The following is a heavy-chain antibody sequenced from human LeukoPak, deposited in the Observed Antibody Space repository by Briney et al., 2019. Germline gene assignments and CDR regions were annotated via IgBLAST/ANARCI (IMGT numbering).Heavy chain of an antibody. CDR1: GASFSGYY. Sequence: SETLSLTCAVDGASFSGYYGSWIRQPPGKGLDWIGEINHSGSTNYNPSLKSRISISVDTSKNKCSLKLSSVTAADTALYYSQRGGYDILTGPRILDYWGQGTLVTVSS. CDR3: QRGGYDILTGPRILDY. V-gene: IGHV4-34*01. CDR2: INHSGST. D-gene: IGHD3-9*01. J-gene: IGHJ4*02.